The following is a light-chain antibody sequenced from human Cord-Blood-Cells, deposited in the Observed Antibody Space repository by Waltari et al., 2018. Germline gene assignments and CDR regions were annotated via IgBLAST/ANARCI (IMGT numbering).Light chain of an antibody. CDR3: QQSYSTPQT. V-gene: IGKV1-39*01. CDR2: AAS. J-gene: IGKJ4*01. Sequence: DIQMTQSPSSLSASVGDRVTITCRASQSISSYLNWYQQKPGKAPKLLSYAASRLQSGVPSRFSGSGSGTDFTLTISSLQPEDFATYYCQQSYSTPQTFGGGTKVEIK. CDR1: QSISSY.